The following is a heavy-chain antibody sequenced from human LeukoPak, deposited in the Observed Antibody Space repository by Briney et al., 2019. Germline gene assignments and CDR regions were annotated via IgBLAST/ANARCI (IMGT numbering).Heavy chain of an antibody. CDR3: ARAVREVHGTWSYYFDY. V-gene: IGHV1-8*01. CDR2: MNPNTGNT. D-gene: IGHD2-15*01. Sequence: GASVKVSCKASGYTFANYDINWVRQATGQGLEWMGWMNPNTGNTGYTQNFLGRVTMTRNTSINTAYMELSSLTSEDTAVHFCARAVREVHGTWSYYFDYWGQGTLVPVSS. J-gene: IGHJ4*02. CDR1: GYTFANYD.